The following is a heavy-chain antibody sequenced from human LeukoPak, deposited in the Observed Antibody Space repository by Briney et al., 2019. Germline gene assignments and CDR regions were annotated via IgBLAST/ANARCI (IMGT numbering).Heavy chain of an antibody. J-gene: IGHJ4*02. V-gene: IGHV3-7*01. CDR2: IKQDGSEK. CDR1: GFTFSSYW. D-gene: IGHD3-3*01. Sequence: PGGSLRLSCAASGFTFSSYWMSWVRQAPGKGLEWVANIKQDGSEKYYVDSVKGRFTISRDNAKNSLYLQMNSLRAEDTAVYYCARSNYDFWSGYYRFDYWGQGTLVTVSS. CDR3: ARSNYDFWSGYYRFDY.